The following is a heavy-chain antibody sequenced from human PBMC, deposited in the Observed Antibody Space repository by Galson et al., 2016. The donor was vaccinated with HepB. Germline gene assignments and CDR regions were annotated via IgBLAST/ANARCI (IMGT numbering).Heavy chain of an antibody. D-gene: IGHD5-24*01. J-gene: IGHJ4*02. CDR1: GFRLRDYG. CDR2: IWYDESEK. Sequence: SCAVSGFRLRDYGMHWVRQTPDKGLEWLSVIWYDESEKYYADSVKGRFTISRDNSKNTLYLQMHSLRVEDTGMYYCAKDLEVRMATKYYFEYWGLGTLVTVSS. V-gene: IGHV3-33*06. CDR3: AKDLEVRMATKYYFEY.